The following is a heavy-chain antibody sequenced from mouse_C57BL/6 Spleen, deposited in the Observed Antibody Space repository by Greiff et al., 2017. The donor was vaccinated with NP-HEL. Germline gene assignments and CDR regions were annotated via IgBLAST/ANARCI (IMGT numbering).Heavy chain of an antibody. Sequence: VQLQQPGAELVRPGSSVKLSCKASGYTFTSYWMHWVKQRPIQGLEWIGNIYPSDSETHYNQKFKDKATLTVDKSSSTAYMQLSSLTSEDAAVYYCARDGNLYAMDYWGQGTSVTVSS. CDR2: IYPSDSET. CDR1: GYTFTSYW. J-gene: IGHJ4*01. D-gene: IGHD2-1*01. CDR3: ARDGNLYAMDY. V-gene: IGHV1-52*01.